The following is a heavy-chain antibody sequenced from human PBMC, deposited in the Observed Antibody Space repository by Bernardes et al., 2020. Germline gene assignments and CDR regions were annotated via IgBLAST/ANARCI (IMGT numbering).Heavy chain of an antibody. CDR3: ARESGNSRFDF. D-gene: IGHD1-7*01. CDR1: GDSITSSRW. CDR2: IYHRGTI. Sequence: SEPLSLTCAVSGDSITSSRWWSWVRQPPGKGLEWIGEIYHRGTIHYNASLKSRVTIAIDKSKNQFSLELHSVTGADTAVYYCARESGNSRFDFWGQGSLVTVSA. J-gene: IGHJ4*02. V-gene: IGHV4-4*02.